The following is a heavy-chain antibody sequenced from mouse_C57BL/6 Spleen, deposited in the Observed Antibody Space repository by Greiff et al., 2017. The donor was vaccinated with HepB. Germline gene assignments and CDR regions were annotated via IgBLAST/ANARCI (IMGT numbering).Heavy chain of an antibody. J-gene: IGHJ1*03. Sequence: VKLVESGPGILQSSQTLSLTCSFSGFSLSTSGMGVSWIRQPSGKGLEWLAHIYWDDDKRYNPSLKSRLTISKDTSRNQVFLKITSVDTADTATYYCARRGDWYFDVWGTGTTVTVSS. CDR2: IYWDDDK. CDR1: GFSLSTSGMG. CDR3: ARRGDWYFDV. V-gene: IGHV8-12*01.